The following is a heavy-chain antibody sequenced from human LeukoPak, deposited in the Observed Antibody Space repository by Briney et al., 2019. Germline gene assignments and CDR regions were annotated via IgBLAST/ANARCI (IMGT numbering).Heavy chain of an antibody. CDR1: GFTFDDYA. Sequence: GGSLRLSCAASGFTFDDYAMHWVRQAPGKGLEWVSGISWNSGSIGYADSVKGRFTISRDNAKNSLYLQMNSLRAEDTALYYCARSILWFGELANAFDIWGQGTMATVSS. CDR3: ARSILWFGELANAFDI. V-gene: IGHV3-9*01. D-gene: IGHD3-10*01. J-gene: IGHJ3*02. CDR2: ISWNSGSI.